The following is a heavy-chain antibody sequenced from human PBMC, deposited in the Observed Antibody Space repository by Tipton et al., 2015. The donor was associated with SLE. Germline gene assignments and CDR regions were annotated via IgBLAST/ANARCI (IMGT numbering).Heavy chain of an antibody. J-gene: IGHJ6*03. D-gene: IGHD3-16*01. V-gene: IGHV4-39*07. CDR3: ARDLGGYYYYYMDV. CDR2: IYYSGST. CDR1: GGSISSSSYY. Sequence: TLSLTCTVSGGSISSSSYYWGWIRQPPGKGLEWIGSIYYSGSTYYNPSPKSRVTISVDKSKNQFSLKLSSVTAADTAVYYCARDLGGYYYYYMDVWGKGTTVTVSS.